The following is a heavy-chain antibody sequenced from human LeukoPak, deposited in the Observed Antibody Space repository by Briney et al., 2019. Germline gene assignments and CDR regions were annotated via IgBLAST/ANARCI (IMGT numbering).Heavy chain of an antibody. D-gene: IGHD2-15*01. V-gene: IGHV4-4*09. CDR3: AGRGLHGRGGFDY. CDR1: GGSISSYY. CDR2: IYTSGST. Sequence: PSETLSLTCTVSGGSISSYYWSWIRQPPGKGLEWIGYIYTSGSTNYNPSLESRVTISVDTSKNQFSLKLSSVTAADTAVYYCAGRGLHGRGGFDYWGQGTLVTVSS. J-gene: IGHJ4*02.